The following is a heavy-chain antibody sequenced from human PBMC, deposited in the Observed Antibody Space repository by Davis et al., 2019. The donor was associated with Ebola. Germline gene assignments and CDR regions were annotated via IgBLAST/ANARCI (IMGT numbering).Heavy chain of an antibody. V-gene: IGHV3-48*01. D-gene: IGHD1-26*01. CDR3: SVGATPYAFDI. J-gene: IGHJ3*02. Sequence: GESLKISCAASGFTFSSYSMNWVRQAPGKGLEWVSSISSRSGTIYYADSVKGRFTISRDNAQNSLYLQMNSLRAEDTAVYYCSVGATPYAFDIWGQGTMVTVSS. CDR2: ISSRSGTI. CDR1: GFTFSSYS.